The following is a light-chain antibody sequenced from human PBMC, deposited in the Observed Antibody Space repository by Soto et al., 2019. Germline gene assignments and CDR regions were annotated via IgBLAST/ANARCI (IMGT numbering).Light chain of an antibody. CDR3: QSYNTARPT. Sequence: DIQMTQSPYSLSAAVGDRVTIACRASQNINTYLNWYQQKPGKAPKLLIFDAASLQSGVPSRFSGSGSGTDFTLTISGLQPEDLATYYCQSYNTARPTFGQGTRLEIK. CDR2: DAA. V-gene: IGKV1-39*01. CDR1: QNINTY. J-gene: IGKJ5*01.